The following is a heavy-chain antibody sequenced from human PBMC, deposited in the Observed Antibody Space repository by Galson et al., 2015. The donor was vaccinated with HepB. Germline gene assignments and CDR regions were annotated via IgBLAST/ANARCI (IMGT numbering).Heavy chain of an antibody. V-gene: IGHV1-58*01. J-gene: IGHJ2*01. Sequence: SVKVSCKASTFTFTNSAVQWVRQTRGQRLEWMGWIVANNGHTSYTQKLQERLTITRDMSTNTAYMELSSLTSEDTAVYFCAADVYGGDTFYYFDLWGRGTLITVSS. CDR3: AADVYGGDTFYYFDL. CDR2: IVANNGHT. CDR1: TFTFTNSA. D-gene: IGHD2-21*02.